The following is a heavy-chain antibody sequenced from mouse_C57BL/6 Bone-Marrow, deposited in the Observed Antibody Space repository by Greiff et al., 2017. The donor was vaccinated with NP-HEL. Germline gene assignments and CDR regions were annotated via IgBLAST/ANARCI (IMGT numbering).Heavy chain of an antibody. CDR2: IDPSDSET. J-gene: IGHJ2*01. Sequence: QVQLQQPGAELVRPGSSVKLSCKASGYTFTSYWMHWVKQRPIQGLEWIGNIDPSDSETHYNQKFKDKATLTVDKSSSTAYMQLSSLTSEDSAVYYCARSAPYDGYFDYWGQGTTLTVSS. CDR1: GYTFTSYW. D-gene: IGHD2-3*01. V-gene: IGHV1-52*01. CDR3: ARSAPYDGYFDY.